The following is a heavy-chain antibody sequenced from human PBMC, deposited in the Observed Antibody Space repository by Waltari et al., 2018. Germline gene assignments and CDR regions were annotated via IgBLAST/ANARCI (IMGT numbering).Heavy chain of an antibody. Sequence: QVQLQESGPGLVKPSETLSLTCTVSGGSISSYYWSWIRQPPGKGLEWIGYIYHSGSTYYNPSLKSRVTISVDTSKNQFSLKLSSVTAADTAVYYCATLSVNTMIVVAVDYWGQGTLVTVSS. J-gene: IGHJ4*02. CDR1: GGSISSYY. CDR2: IYHSGST. D-gene: IGHD3-22*01. CDR3: ATLSVNTMIVVAVDY. V-gene: IGHV4-59*04.